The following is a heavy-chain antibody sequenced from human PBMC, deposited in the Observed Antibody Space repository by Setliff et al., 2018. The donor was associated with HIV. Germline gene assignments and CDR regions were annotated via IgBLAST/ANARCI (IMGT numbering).Heavy chain of an antibody. CDR3: ARDGSSTWTGGRAFDI. CDR1: GGTFSGYA. J-gene: IGHJ3*02. CDR2: IVPIFGTA. Sequence: SVKVSCKASGGTFSGYAITWVRQAPGHGLEWMGGIVPIFGTANYAQKFQGRVTITADESTSTAYMELSSLRSEDTAEYYCARDGSSTWTGGRAFDIWGQGTMVTVSS. V-gene: IGHV1-69*13. D-gene: IGHD6-13*01.